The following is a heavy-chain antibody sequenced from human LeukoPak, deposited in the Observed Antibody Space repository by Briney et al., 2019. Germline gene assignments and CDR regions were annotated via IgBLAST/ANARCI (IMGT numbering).Heavy chain of an antibody. CDR1: GFTFSSYA. CDR3: ARDLGSSGWYGNAFDI. D-gene: IGHD6-19*01. CDR2: ISGSGGST. V-gene: IGHV3-23*01. J-gene: IGHJ3*02. Sequence: PGGSLRLSCAASGFTFSSYAVSWVRQAPGKGLEWVSGISGSGGSTYYADSVEGRVTISRDNSKNTLYLEMSSLRAEDTAVYYCARDLGSSGWYGNAFDIWGQGTVVTVSS.